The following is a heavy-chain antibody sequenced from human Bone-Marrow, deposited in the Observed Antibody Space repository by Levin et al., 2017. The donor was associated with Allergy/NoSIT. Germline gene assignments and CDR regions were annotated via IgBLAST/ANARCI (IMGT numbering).Heavy chain of an antibody. CDR1: GFSFSNYA. Sequence: GGSLRLSCAASGFSFSNYAMSWVRQAPGKGLEWVSVIVSSGVSTYYADSVKGRFTVSRDNSKNTLYLQMNSLRAEDTAIYYCVIASLEFDYWGQGTLVTVSS. CDR2: IVSSGVST. V-gene: IGHV3-23*01. J-gene: IGHJ4*02. CDR3: VIASLEFDY.